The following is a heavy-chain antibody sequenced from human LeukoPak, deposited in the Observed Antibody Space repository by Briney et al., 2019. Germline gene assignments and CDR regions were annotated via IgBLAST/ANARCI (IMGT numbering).Heavy chain of an antibody. CDR3: ARVGKQWLVLRGWFDP. J-gene: IGHJ5*02. Sequence: SDTLSLTCSVYGASFSGYDGSSIRQPPGKGLEWGVEINHSGSTNYNPSLQSRVTISVDTSKNQFSLKLSSVTAADTAVYYCARVGKQWLVLRGWFDPWGQGTLVTVSS. CDR1: GASFSGYD. D-gene: IGHD6-19*01. V-gene: IGHV4-34*01. CDR2: INHSGST.